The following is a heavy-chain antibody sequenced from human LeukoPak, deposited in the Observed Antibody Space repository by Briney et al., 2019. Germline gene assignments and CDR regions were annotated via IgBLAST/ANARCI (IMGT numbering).Heavy chain of an antibody. CDR1: GFTFSSYD. Sequence: QSGGSLRLSCAASGFTFSSYDMHWVRQATGKSLEWVSVIGTSGDTYSPVSVKGRFTISRENAKNSLYLQMNSLRAGDTAVYYCARGLGGWGFDYWGQGTPVTVSS. CDR3: ARGLGGWGFDY. V-gene: IGHV3-13*04. CDR2: IGTSGDT. J-gene: IGHJ4*02. D-gene: IGHD6-19*01.